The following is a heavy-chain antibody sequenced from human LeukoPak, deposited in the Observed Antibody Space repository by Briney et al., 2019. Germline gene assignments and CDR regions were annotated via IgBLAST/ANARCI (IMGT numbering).Heavy chain of an antibody. D-gene: IGHD2-2*01. Sequence: PGRSLRLSCAASGFTFSSYGMHWVRQAPGKGLEWVSGVSGSGGNIHYADSVKGRFTISRDNSKNTLYLQMNSLRAEDTAVYYCAASLPNIVVVPATKGPFGYWGQGALVTVSS. CDR2: VSGSGGNI. CDR1: GFTFSSYG. V-gene: IGHV3-23*01. CDR3: AASLPNIVVVPATKGPFGY. J-gene: IGHJ4*02.